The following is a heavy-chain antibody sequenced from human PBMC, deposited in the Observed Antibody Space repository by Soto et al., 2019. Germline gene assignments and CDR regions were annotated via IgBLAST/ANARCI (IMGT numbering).Heavy chain of an antibody. CDR1: GFTFSSYG. Sequence: QVQLVESGGGVVQPGRSLRLSCAASGFTFSSYGMHWVRQAPGKGLEWVAVISYDGSNKYYADSVKGRFTISRDNSKNTLDLQMNSLRAEDTAVVYCAKDRTPFWWIDVFYAMDVWGQGTTVTVSS. J-gene: IGHJ6*02. V-gene: IGHV3-30*18. CDR2: ISYDGSNK. D-gene: IGHD3-16*01. CDR3: AKDRTPFWWIDVFYAMDV.